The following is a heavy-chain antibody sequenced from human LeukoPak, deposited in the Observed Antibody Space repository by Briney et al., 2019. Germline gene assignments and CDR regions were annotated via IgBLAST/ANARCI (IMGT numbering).Heavy chain of an antibody. Sequence: GGSLRLSCAASGFTFSSYWMSWVRQAPGKGLEWVANIKQDGGEKYYVDSVKGRFTISRDNAKNSLFLQVNSLRAEDTAVYYCAELDSSSPRNWGQGTLVTVSS. J-gene: IGHJ4*02. V-gene: IGHV3-7*02. CDR1: GFTFSSYW. CDR3: AELDSSSPRN. CDR2: IKQDGGEK. D-gene: IGHD6-13*01.